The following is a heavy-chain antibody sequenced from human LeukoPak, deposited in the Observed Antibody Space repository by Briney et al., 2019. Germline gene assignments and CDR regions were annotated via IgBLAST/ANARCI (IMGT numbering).Heavy chain of an antibody. J-gene: IGHJ5*02. V-gene: IGHV4-39*07. Sequence: KPSETLSLTCTVSGGSISSSSYYWGWIRQPPGKGLEWIGSIYYSGSTYYNPSLKSRVTISVDTSKNQFSLKLSSVTAADTAVYYCARGRCSSTSCYFRPARMGFDPWGQGTLVTVSS. CDR1: GGSISSSSYY. D-gene: IGHD2-2*01. CDR3: ARGRCSSTSCYFRPARMGFDP. CDR2: IYYSGST.